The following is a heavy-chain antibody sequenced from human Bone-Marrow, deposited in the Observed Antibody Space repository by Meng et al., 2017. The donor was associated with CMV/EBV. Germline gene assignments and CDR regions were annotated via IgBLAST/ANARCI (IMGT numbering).Heavy chain of an antibody. CDR1: GGSISSSSYY. V-gene: IGHV4-39*07. CDR2: IYYSGST. CDR3: ARDGMRGSLHRAFDI. J-gene: IGHJ3*02. D-gene: IGHD1-1*01. Sequence: GSLRLSCTVSGGSISSSSYYWGWIRQPPGKGLEWIGSIYYSGSTYYNPSLKSRVTISVDTYKNQFSLKLSSVTAADTAVYYCARDGMRGSLHRAFDIWGQGTMVTVSS.